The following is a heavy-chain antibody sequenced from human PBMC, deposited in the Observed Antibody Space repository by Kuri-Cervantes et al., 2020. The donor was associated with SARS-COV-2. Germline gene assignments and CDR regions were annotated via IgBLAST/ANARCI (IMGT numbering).Heavy chain of an antibody. D-gene: IGHD3-9*01. Sequence: GSLRLSCAVSGGSIRSSNWWSWVRQPPGKGLEWIGEIYHSGSTNYNPSLKSRVTISVDTSKNQFSLKLSSVTAADTAVYYCARGARKNYDILTGYYWYYGMDVWGQGTTVTVSS. J-gene: IGHJ6*02. CDR3: ARGARKNYDILTGYYWYYGMDV. V-gene: IGHV4-4*02. CDR1: GGSIRSSNW. CDR2: IYHSGST.